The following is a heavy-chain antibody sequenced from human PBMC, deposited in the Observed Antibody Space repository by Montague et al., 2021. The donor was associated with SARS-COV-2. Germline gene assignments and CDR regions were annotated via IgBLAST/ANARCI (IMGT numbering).Heavy chain of an antibody. CDR2: TYYSGST. D-gene: IGHD3-3*01. V-gene: IGHV4-39*01. CDR1: GASISSRSYY. CDR3: ATLPSSSTIFGVVQGYYMDV. J-gene: IGHJ6*02. Sequence: SETLSLTCTVSGASISSRSYYWGWIRQPPGKGLEWIGCTYYSGSTYYNPTLKSRVTISVDTSKNQLSLKLSSVTAADTAVYYCATLPSSSTIFGVVQGYYMDVWGQGTMVTVSS.